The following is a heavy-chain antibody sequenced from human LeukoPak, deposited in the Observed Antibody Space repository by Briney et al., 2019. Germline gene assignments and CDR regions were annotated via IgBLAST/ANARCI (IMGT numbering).Heavy chain of an antibody. D-gene: IGHD3-10*01. CDR3: AKDPRLLWFGPS. Sequence: GGSLRLSCAASGFTFSSYAMSWVRQAPGKGLEWVSAISGSGGSTYYADSVKGRLTISRDNSKNTLYLQMNSLRAEDTAVYYCAKDPRLLWFGPSWGQGTLVTVSS. CDR2: ISGSGGST. J-gene: IGHJ5*02. V-gene: IGHV3-23*01. CDR1: GFTFSSYA.